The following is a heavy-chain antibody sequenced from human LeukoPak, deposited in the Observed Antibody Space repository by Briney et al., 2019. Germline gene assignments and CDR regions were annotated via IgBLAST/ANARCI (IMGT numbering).Heavy chain of an antibody. CDR2: ISGSGGST. CDR1: GFTFSSYA. D-gene: IGHD2-2*01. J-gene: IGHJ5*02. V-gene: IGHV3-23*01. Sequence: GGSLRLSCAASGFTFSSYAMSWVRQAPGKGLEWVSAISGSGGSTYYADSVKGRFTISRDNSKNTLYLQMNSLRAEDTAVYYCAKGLVPIVVVPAAPWFDPWGQGTLVTVSS. CDR3: AKGLVPIVVVPAAPWFDP.